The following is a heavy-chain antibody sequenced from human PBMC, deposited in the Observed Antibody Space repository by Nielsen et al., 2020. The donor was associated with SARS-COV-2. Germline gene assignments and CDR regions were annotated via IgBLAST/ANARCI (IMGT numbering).Heavy chain of an antibody. Sequence: ASVKVSCKASGYTFTSYDINWVRQAPGQGREWMGWMSPTGGNIGYAQKFQGRLTVTRNISIGTVYMELSSLRSDDTAVYFCARARATIFGLVMSYGMDVWGQGTTVAVSS. J-gene: IGHJ6*02. CDR2: MSPTGGNI. D-gene: IGHD3/OR15-3a*01. CDR3: ARARATIFGLVMSYGMDV. V-gene: IGHV1-8*01. CDR1: GYTFTSYD.